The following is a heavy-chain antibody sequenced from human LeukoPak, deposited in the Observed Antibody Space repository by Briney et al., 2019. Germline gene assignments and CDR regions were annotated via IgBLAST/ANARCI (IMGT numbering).Heavy chain of an antibody. CDR3: ANRGVLDAFDI. V-gene: IGHV4-38-2*02. Sequence: SETLSLTCTVSGYSISSGYYWGWIRQPPGKGLEWIGSIYHSGSTYYNPSLKSRVTISVDTSKNQFSLKLSSVTAADTAVYYCANRGVLDAFDIWGQGTMVTVSS. J-gene: IGHJ3*02. D-gene: IGHD3-10*01. CDR1: GYSISSGYY. CDR2: IYHSGST.